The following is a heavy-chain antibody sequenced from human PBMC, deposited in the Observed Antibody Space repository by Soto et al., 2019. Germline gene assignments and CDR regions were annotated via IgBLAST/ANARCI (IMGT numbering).Heavy chain of an antibody. CDR2: IYYSGST. CDR1: GGSISSSSYY. V-gene: IGHV4-39*01. D-gene: IGHD6-13*01. J-gene: IGHJ6*02. Sequence: SETLSLTCTVSGGSISSSSYYWGWIRQPPGKGLEWIGSIYYSGSTYYNPSLKSRVTISVDTSKNQFSLKLSSVTTADTAVFYCARSLVQLVPHLGYYGMDVWGQGTTVTVSS. CDR3: ARSLVQLVPHLGYYGMDV.